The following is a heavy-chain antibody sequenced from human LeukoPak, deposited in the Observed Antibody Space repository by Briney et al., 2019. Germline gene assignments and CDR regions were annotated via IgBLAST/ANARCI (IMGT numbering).Heavy chain of an antibody. V-gene: IGHV3-69-1*01. CDR1: GFTFRNAW. Sequence: KTGGSLRLSCAASGFTFRNAWMNGVRQAPGKGLEWVSYISSSGTIHYADSVKGRFTISRDNVKKSVYLQMNSLRDEDTAVYYCVRDPDALDYWGQGTLVTVSS. CDR3: VRDPDALDY. CDR2: ISSSGTI. J-gene: IGHJ4*02.